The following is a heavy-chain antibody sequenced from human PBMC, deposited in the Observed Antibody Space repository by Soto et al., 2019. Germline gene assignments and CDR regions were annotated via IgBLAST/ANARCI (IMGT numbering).Heavy chain of an antibody. CDR1: GGTFSSYR. J-gene: IGHJ4*02. D-gene: IGHD6-13*01. Sequence: ASVKVSCKASGGTFSSYRFNWVRQARGQGLEWLGGIVPIYRTADYAQKFQVRVTITADESTRTVYMELSSLKSQDTALYYCARDSGAKLSSSWGQGTLVTVSS. CDR3: ARDSGAKLSSS. V-gene: IGHV1-69*13. CDR2: IVPIYRTA.